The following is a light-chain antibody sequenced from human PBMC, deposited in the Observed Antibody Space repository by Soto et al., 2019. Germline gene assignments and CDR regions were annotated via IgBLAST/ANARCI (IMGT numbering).Light chain of an antibody. CDR1: QSIGSN. CDR3: QQYNNWPPWT. J-gene: IGKJ1*01. V-gene: IGKV3-15*01. Sequence: EIVMTQSPATLSVSPGERANLSCRASQSIGSNLAWYQQKPGQAPRLLIYAASISATDFPARFSGSGSGTEFTLTISGLQSDDFVVYFCQQYNNWPPWTFGHGTKVEIK. CDR2: AAS.